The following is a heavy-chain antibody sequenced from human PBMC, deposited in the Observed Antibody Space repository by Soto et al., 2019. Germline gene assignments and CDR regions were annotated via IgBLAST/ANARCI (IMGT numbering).Heavy chain of an antibody. CDR2: INSDGSSR. J-gene: IGHJ4*02. Sequence: GGSLRLSCAASGFTFSSHWMFWVRQAPGKGLVWVSHINSDGSSRTYADSVKGRFTISRDNAENTVYLQMNSLRAEDTAVYYCARDVDADFRTDFDYWGRGTLVTVSS. D-gene: IGHD4-17*01. V-gene: IGHV3-74*03. CDR3: ARDVDADFRTDFDY. CDR1: GFTFSSHW.